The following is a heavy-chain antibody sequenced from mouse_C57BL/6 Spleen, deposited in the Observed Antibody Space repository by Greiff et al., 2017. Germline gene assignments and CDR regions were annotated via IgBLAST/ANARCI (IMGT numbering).Heavy chain of an antibody. D-gene: IGHD2-4*01. CDR2: ISDGGSYT. J-gene: IGHJ3*01. Sequence: DVKLVESGGGLVKPGGSLKLSCAASGFTFSSYAMSWVRQTPEKRLEWVATISDGGSYTYYPDNVKGRFTISRDNAKNNLYLQMSHLKSEDTAMYYCARGGHDYDGAWFAYWGQGTLVTVSA. CDR1: GFTFSSYA. CDR3: ARGGHDYDGAWFAY. V-gene: IGHV5-4*03.